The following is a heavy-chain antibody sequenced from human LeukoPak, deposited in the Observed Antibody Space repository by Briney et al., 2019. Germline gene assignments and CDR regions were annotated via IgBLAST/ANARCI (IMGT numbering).Heavy chain of an antibody. CDR2: IYSDGST. CDR3: ARGVDVWSGFHFDY. D-gene: IGHD3-3*01. CDR1: GGSISSYY. Sequence: PSETLSLTCTVSGGSISSYYWNWIRQAAGKGLEWIGRIYSDGSTRYNPSLKSRVTMSIDTSKNQFSLKLNSVTAADTAVYYCARGVDVWSGFHFDYWGQGSLVTVSS. V-gene: IGHV4-4*07. J-gene: IGHJ4*02.